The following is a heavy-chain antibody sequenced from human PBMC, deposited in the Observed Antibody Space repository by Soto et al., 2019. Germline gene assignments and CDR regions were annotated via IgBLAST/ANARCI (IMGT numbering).Heavy chain of an antibody. D-gene: IGHD2-21*01. V-gene: IGHV1-69*06. CDR3: ARGRAGDYPPGD. Sequence: QVQLVQSGAEVKKPGSSVKVSCKASGGTFSSYAISWVRQAPGQGLEWMGGITPIFGTVNYAQKFQGRATIIADKSTSTAYMELSSLRSEDTAVYYCARGRAGDYPPGDWGQGTLVTVSS. J-gene: IGHJ4*02. CDR2: ITPIFGTV. CDR1: GGTFSSYA.